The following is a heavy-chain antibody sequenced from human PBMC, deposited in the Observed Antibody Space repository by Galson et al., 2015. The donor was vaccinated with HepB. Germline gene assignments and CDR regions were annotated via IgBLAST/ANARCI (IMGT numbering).Heavy chain of an antibody. CDR1: GFTFTNYS. CDR3: ASPWRGY. D-gene: IGHD3-3*01. CDR2: ISSSSRTI. J-gene: IGHJ4*02. Sequence: SLRLSCAAFGFTFTNYSMNWVRQAPGKGLEWVSYISSSSRTIYYADSVKGRFTISRDNAKNSLYLRMNSLRAEDTAVYYCASPWRGYWGQGTLVTVSS. V-gene: IGHV3-48*01.